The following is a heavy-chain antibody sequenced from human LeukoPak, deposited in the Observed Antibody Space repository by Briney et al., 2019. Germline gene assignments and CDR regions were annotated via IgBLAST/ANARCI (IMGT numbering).Heavy chain of an antibody. CDR2: LSASGGGT. J-gene: IGHJ3*02. CDR1: GLTFSNFA. Sequence: GGSLRLSCAASGLTFSNFAMTWVRQTPGKGLEWVSALSASGGGTFYAPSVKGRSTISRDNSKNTVSLQMNSLRAEDTALYYCATVLHTSLSTWAAFDIWGQGTMVTVSS. V-gene: IGHV3-23*01. D-gene: IGHD1-1*01. CDR3: ATVLHTSLSTWAAFDI.